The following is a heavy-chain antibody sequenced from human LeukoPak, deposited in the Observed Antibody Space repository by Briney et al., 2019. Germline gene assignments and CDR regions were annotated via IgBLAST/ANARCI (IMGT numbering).Heavy chain of an antibody. CDR3: ARRALEGENYNHGYDFDY. CDR2: IYPGDSDT. Sequence: GESLKISCKGSGYSFTNYWIGWVRQMPGKGLEWMGIIYPGDSDTRYSPPFQAQVTMSVDESISTAYMQWSSLQASDIAMDYCARRALEGENYNHGYDFDYWGQGTLVTVSS. V-gene: IGHV5-51*01. J-gene: IGHJ4*02. D-gene: IGHD5-18*01. CDR1: GYSFTNYW.